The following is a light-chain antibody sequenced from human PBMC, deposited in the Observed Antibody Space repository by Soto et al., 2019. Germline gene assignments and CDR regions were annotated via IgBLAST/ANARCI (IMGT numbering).Light chain of an antibody. CDR3: QQYNSFPYT. CDR1: QSISSW. J-gene: IGKJ2*01. CDR2: KAS. V-gene: IGKV1-5*03. Sequence: DIQMTQSPSTLSASVGDRVTIPCRASQSISSWLAWYQQKPGKAPKLLMYKASTLESGVPSRFGGSGSGTEFTLTIRSLQPDDFATYYCQQYNSFPYTFGQGTRLEMK.